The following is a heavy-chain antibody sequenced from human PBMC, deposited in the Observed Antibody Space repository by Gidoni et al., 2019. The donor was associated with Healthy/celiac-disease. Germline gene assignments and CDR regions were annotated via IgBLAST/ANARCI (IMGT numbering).Heavy chain of an antibody. D-gene: IGHD6-13*01. CDR3: ASPYSSSSGDY. V-gene: IGHV4-39*01. CDR2: IYYSGST. CDR1: GGSISSSSYY. J-gene: IGHJ4*02. Sequence: QLQLQESGPGLVKPSETLSLTCTVSGGSISSSSYYWGWIRQPPGKGLEWIGSIYYSGSTYYNPSLKSRVTISVDTSKNQFSLKLSSVTAADTAVYYCASPYSSSSGDYWGQGTLVTVSS.